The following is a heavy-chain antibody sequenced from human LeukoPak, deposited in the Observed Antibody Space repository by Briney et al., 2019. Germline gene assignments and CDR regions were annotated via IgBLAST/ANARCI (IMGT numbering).Heavy chain of an antibody. CDR2: IKPNSGDT. CDR1: GYTITGYS. D-gene: IGHD2-15*01. Sequence: DSVKVSCKASGYTITGYSFHWVRQAPGQGLEWMGWIKPNSGDTNYAHKCQGRVTMTRDTSISTVYMELSRLRSDDTAVYYCGSGSYYYYYMDVWGKGTTVTVSS. V-gene: IGHV1-2*02. J-gene: IGHJ6*03. CDR3: GSGSYYYYYMDV.